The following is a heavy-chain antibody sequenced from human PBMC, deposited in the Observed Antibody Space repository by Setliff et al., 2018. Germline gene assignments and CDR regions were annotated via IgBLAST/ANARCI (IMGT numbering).Heavy chain of an antibody. CDR1: GGSIGSGAYY. V-gene: IGHV4-61*02. J-gene: IGHJ5*02. Sequence: PSETLSLTCTVSGGSIGSGAYYWTWIRQPAGKGLEWIGRIYSSGDTNYNPSLKSRATMSVDTSKNHFSLNLTSVTAADTAVYYCARDYQGGWFAPWGQGTLVTVSS. CDR3: ARDYQGGWFAP. CDR2: IYSSGDT. D-gene: IGHD3-16*01.